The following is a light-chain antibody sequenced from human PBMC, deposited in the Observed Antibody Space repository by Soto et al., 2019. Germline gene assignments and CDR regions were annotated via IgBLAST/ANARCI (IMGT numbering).Light chain of an antibody. CDR2: EVT. J-gene: IGLJ1*01. CDR3: SSYTDNSPYV. V-gene: IGLV2-14*01. Sequence: QSVLTQPASVSGSPGQSITISCTGTSSDVGAYNYVSWYQHHPGKAPKLLISEVTNRPSGVSGRFSGSKFGNTASLTISGLQAEDEADYYCSSYTDNSPYVFGTGTKLTVL. CDR1: SSDVGAYNY.